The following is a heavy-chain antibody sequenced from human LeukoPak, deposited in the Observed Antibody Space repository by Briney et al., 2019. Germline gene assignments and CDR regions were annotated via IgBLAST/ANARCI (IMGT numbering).Heavy chain of an antibody. CDR3: AREYGSGSYYEDY. Sequence: PGGSLRLSCAASGFTFSSYSMNWVRQAPGKGPEWVSSISSSSSYIYYADSVKGRFTISRDNAKNSLYLQMNSLRAEDTAVYYCAREYGSGSYYEDYWGQGTLVTVSS. V-gene: IGHV3-21*01. D-gene: IGHD3-10*01. J-gene: IGHJ4*02. CDR1: GFTFSSYS. CDR2: ISSSSSYI.